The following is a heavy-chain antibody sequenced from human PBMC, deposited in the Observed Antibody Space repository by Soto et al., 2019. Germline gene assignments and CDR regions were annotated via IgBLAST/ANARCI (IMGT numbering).Heavy chain of an antibody. Sequence: QVQLVASGGGVVQPGRSLRLSCAASGFTFSSYGMHWVRQAPGKGLEWVAVIWYDGSNKYYADSVKGRFTISRDNSKNTLYLQMNSLRADDTAVYYCARGEGGMKYSSPCAYWGQGTLVTVSS. CDR2: IWYDGSNK. V-gene: IGHV3-33*01. CDR1: GFTFSSYG. CDR3: ARGEGGMKYSSPCAY. J-gene: IGHJ4*02. D-gene: IGHD6-13*01.